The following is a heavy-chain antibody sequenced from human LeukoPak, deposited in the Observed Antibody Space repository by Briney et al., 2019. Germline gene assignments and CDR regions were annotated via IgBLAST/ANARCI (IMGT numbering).Heavy chain of an antibody. D-gene: IGHD6-19*01. CDR3: ARPYTSGYSGAFDI. CDR1: GGSIDSYY. CDR2: IYYTGST. V-gene: IGHV4-59*01. Sequence: SETLSLTCTVSGGSIDSYYWSWVRQFPGKGLEWMGYIYYTGSTNYNPSLKSRVTISVDTSKSQFSLRLSSVTAADTAVYYCARPYTSGYSGAFDIWGQGTMVTVSS. J-gene: IGHJ3*02.